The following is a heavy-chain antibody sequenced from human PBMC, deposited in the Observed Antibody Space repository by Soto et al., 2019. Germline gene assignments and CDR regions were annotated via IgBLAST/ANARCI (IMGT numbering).Heavy chain of an antibody. CDR1: GVTFSGHG. D-gene: IGHD1-26*01. J-gene: IGHJ4*02. Sequence: RASVKVSCKASGVTFSGHGIAWVRQVPGQGLEWMGGIMPTFGSATYAPKFQGRVTISADKSTSTAYMELSSLRSEDTAVYFCASERSAQYFDYWGQGTLVTVSS. CDR2: IMPTFGSA. V-gene: IGHV1-69*06. CDR3: ASERSAQYFDY.